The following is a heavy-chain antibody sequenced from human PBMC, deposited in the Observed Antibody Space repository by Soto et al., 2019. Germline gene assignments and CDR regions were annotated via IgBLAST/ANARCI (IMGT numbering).Heavy chain of an antibody. V-gene: IGHV1-46*01. CDR2: INPSGGST. D-gene: IGHD4-4*01. Sequence: ASVKVSCKASGYTFTSYYMHWVRQAPGQGLEWMGIINPSGGSTSYAQKFQGRVTMTRDTSTSTVYMKLRSLRSDDTAVYYCARDVPENRDYSNYRDAFDIWGQGTMVTVSS. J-gene: IGHJ3*02. CDR3: ARDVPENRDYSNYRDAFDI. CDR1: GYTFTSYY.